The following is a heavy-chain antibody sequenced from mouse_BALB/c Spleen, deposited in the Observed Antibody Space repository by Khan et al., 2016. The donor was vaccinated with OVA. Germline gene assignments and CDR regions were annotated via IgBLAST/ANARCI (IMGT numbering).Heavy chain of an antibody. CDR2: INPSTGYT. Sequence: VQLQQSGADLAKPGASVKMSCKASGYTFINYWILWIKQRPGQGLEWIGYINPSTGYTEYNQNFKDKATLTADKSSSTAYMQLSSLTSDDSTVYYCARRGLRWDFDYWGQGTTLTVSS. V-gene: IGHV1-7*01. CDR1: GYTFINYW. D-gene: IGHD1-1*01. J-gene: IGHJ2*01. CDR3: ARRGLRWDFDY.